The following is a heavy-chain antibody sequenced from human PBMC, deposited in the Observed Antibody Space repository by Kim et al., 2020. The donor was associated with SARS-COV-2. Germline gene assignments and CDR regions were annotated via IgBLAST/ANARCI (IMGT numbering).Heavy chain of an antibody. CDR3: AGSNTYYAWFDP. D-gene: IGHD1-26*01. Sequence: ASVKVSCKASGYTFTNFAVHWVRQAPGQGLEWMAWINGGTGNTKYSQNFQGRVTITRDTSASTAYMELSSLTSADTAVYYCAGSNTYYAWFDPWGQGTLVTVSS. J-gene: IGHJ5*02. CDR2: INGGTGNT. V-gene: IGHV1-3*01. CDR1: GYTFTNFA.